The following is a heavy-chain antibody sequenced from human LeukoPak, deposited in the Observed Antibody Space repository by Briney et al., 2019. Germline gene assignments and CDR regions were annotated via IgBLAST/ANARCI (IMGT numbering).Heavy chain of an antibody. CDR2: IYTSGST. CDR1: GGSISTYY. CDR3: ARVALRVRSGGSHDAFDI. J-gene: IGHJ3*02. Sequence: PSETLSLTCTVSGGSISTYYWSWIRQPAGKGLEWIGRIYTSGSTNYNPSLKSRVTISVDTSKNQFSLKLSSVTAADTAVYYCARVALRVRSGGSHDAFDIWGQGTMVTVSS. D-gene: IGHD2-15*01. V-gene: IGHV4-4*07.